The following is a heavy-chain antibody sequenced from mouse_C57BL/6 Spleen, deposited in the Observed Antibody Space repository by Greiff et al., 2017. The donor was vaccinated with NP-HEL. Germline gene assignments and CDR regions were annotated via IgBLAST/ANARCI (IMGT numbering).Heavy chain of an antibody. D-gene: IGHD4-1*01. V-gene: IGHV14-1*01. CDR2: IDPEDGDT. J-gene: IGHJ4*01. Sequence: EVQVVESGAELVRPGASVKLSCTASGFNFKDYYMHWVKQRPEQGLEWMGRIDPEDGDTEYAPKFQGKATMTADTSSNTAYLQLSSLTSEDSAVYYCTIALNWDYAMDYWGQGTSVTVSS. CDR3: TIALNWDYAMDY. CDR1: GFNFKDYY.